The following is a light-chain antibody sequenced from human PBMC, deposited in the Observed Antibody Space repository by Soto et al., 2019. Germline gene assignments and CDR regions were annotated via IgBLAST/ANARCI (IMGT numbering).Light chain of an antibody. J-gene: IGKJ3*01. V-gene: IGKV1-39*01. CDR2: IAS. Sequence: DIQMTQSPSSLSASVGDRVTITCRASQSISSYLNWYQQKPGKAHNLMIYIASNLRSVVPSRFSGNASGTDFTLAVSSLQPEHVATRYCQQSYSSPTTFGPGPPPDI. CDR3: QQSYSSPTT. CDR1: QSISSY.